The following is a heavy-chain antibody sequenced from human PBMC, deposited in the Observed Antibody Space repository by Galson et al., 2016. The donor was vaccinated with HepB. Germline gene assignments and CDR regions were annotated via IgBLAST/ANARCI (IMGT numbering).Heavy chain of an antibody. Sequence: SLRLSCAASGFSVSSNYLSWVRQAPGKGLEWVSDIYSGGSPFYADPVKGRFTISRDNSTNTLYLQMNSLRAEDTAVYYWARAGGGDYGYYLRYWGQGALVTVSS. CDR1: GFSVSSNY. CDR3: ARAGGGDYGYYLRY. V-gene: IGHV3-53*01. J-gene: IGHJ4*02. CDR2: IYSGGSP. D-gene: IGHD4-17*01.